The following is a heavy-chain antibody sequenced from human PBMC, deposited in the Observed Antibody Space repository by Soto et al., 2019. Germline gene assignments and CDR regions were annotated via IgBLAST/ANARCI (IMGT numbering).Heavy chain of an antibody. CDR2: IRSKAYGGTT. D-gene: IGHD3-3*01. J-gene: IGHJ4*02. V-gene: IGHV3-49*03. CDR3: TRVGTYYYFWSAPSREYYFVY. CDR1: GFTFGDYA. Sequence: PGGSLRLSCTASGFTFGDYAMSWFRQAPGKGLEWVGFIRSKAYGGTTEYAASVKGRFTISRDDSKSIAYLQMNSLKTEDTAVYYCTRVGTYYYFWSAPSREYYFVYWGQGTLVTVSS.